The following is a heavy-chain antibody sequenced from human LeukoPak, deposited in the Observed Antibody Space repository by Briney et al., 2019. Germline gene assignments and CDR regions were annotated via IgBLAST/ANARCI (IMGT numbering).Heavy chain of an antibody. D-gene: IGHD5-24*01. V-gene: IGHV3-53*01. CDR1: GLTVSSNS. CDR2: IYSGGST. CDR3: TKDSRNDGYRMFDY. J-gene: IGHJ4*02. Sequence: GGSLRLSCAASGLTVSSNSMSWVSHAPGKGLEWVSVIYSGGSTYYTDSVKGRFTISRDNSKNTLYLQMNSLRAEDTAVYYCTKDSRNDGYRMFDYWGQGTLVTVSS.